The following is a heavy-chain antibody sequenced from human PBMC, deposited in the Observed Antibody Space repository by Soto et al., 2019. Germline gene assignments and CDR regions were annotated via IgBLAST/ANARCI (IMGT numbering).Heavy chain of an antibody. Sequence: ASVKVSCKASGYTFTSYGISWVRQAPGQGLEWMGWISAYNGNTNYAQKLQGRVTMTTDTSTSTAYMELRSLRSDDTAVYYCATSYGSGSYYNVDFLAYWGKGTLVPVSS. D-gene: IGHD3-10*01. CDR2: ISAYNGNT. CDR1: GYTFTSYG. V-gene: IGHV1-18*01. CDR3: ATSYGSGSYYNVDFLAY. J-gene: IGHJ4*02.